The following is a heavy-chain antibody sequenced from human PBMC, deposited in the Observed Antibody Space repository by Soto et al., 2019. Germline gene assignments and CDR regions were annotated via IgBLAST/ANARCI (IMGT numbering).Heavy chain of an antibody. CDR3: PRDHYRYSTFDY. V-gene: IGHV3-48*01. CDR1: GFTLSSYS. Sequence: EVQLVESGGGLVQTGGSLRLSCAASGFTLSSYSMNWVRQAPGKGLEWVSHITSSSTTTYYADSVKGRFTISRDNANNSLYLQMNSLSADDTAVYYCPRDHYRYSTFDYWGQGTLVTFSS. J-gene: IGHJ4*02. CDR2: ITSSSTTT. D-gene: IGHD4-17*01.